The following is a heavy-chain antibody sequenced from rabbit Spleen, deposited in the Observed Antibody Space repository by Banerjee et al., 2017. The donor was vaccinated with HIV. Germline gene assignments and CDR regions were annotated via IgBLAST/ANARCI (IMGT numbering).Heavy chain of an antibody. CDR3: ARYYGGSGNDL. J-gene: IGHJ4*01. CDR2: IYTGDGST. Sequence: QSLVESGGGLVQPEGSLTLTCTASGFSFSNNYYISWLRQAPGKGLEWIGCIYTGDGSTYYASWINGRFTISKTSSTTVTLQMSSLTAADTATYFCARYYGGSGNDLWGPGTLVTVS. CDR1: GFSFSNNYY. D-gene: IGHD1-1*01. V-gene: IGHV1S40*01.